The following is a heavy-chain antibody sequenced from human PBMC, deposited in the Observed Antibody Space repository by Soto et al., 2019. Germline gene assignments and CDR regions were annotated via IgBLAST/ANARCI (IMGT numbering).Heavy chain of an antibody. V-gene: IGHV3-66*01. Sequence: GGSLRLSCAASGFTVSSNYMNWVRQAPGKGLEWVSIIYARGSTYYADSVTGRFTISRDNSKNMLYLQMNSLRAEDTAVYYCERDPDYGYYRVSYGMDVWGQGTTVTVSS. D-gene: IGHD4-17*01. CDR3: ERDPDYGYYRVSYGMDV. CDR2: IYARGST. J-gene: IGHJ6*02. CDR1: GFTVSSNY.